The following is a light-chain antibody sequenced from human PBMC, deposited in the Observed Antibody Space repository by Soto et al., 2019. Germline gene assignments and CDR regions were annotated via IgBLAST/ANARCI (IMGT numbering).Light chain of an antibody. CDR3: QQYYSYPHT. CDR2: AAS. J-gene: IGKJ1*01. Sequence: AIRMTQSPSSFSASTGDRVTITCRASQGISSYLAWYQQKPGKAPKLLIYAASTLQSGVPSRFSGSVSGTDCTLTISCLQSEDFATYCCQQYYSYPHTFGQGTKVEIK. CDR1: QGISSY. V-gene: IGKV1-8*01.